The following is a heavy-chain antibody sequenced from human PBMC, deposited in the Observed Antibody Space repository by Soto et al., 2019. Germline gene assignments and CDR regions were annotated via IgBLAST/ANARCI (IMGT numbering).Heavy chain of an antibody. CDR1: GDSVSSNSAA. Sequence: PSQTLSLTCAISGDSVSSNSAAWNWIRQSPSRGLEWLGRTYYRSKWYNDYAVSVKSRITINPDTSKNQFSLQLNSVTPEDTAVYYCARDSWFGELSPYYYGMDVWGQGTTVTVPS. CDR3: ARDSWFGELSPYYYGMDV. V-gene: IGHV6-1*01. D-gene: IGHD3-10*01. J-gene: IGHJ6*02. CDR2: TYYRSKWYN.